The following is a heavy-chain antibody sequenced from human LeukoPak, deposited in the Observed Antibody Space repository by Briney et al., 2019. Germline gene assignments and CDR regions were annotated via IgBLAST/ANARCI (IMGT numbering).Heavy chain of an antibody. V-gene: IGHV3-21*01. CDR2: FTSRSRSI. Sequence: GGSLRLSCAASGFTFSSYSMTWVRQAPGKGLEWVSSFTSRSRSIYYADSVKGRFTISRDNAKNSLYLQMNSLRAEDTAVYYCARVKIPAAIIDYWGQGTLVTVSS. D-gene: IGHD2-2*02. J-gene: IGHJ4*02. CDR3: ARVKIPAAIIDY. CDR1: GFTFSSYS.